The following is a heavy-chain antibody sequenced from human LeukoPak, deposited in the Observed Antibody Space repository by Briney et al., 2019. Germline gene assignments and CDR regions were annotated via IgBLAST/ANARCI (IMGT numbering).Heavy chain of an antibody. CDR2: ISASTGNT. V-gene: IGHV1-18*01. J-gene: IGHJ4*02. CDR3: ARVWWDLIHCPDY. D-gene: IGHD2-21*01. CDR1: GYTFTNYG. Sequence: ASVKVSCTTSGYTFTNYGISWVRQAPGQGLEWMGWISASTGNTNYAQNLQGRVTVTTDTSTSTAYMELWSLTSDDTAVYYCARVWWDLIHCPDYWGQGTLVTVPS.